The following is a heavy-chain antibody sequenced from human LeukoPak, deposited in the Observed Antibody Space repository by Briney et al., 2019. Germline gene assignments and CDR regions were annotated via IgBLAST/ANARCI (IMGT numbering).Heavy chain of an antibody. CDR3: ARDLGYCSGGSCYSDPYYYYGMDV. V-gene: IGHV4-59*01. CDR2: IYYTGGT. Sequence: SETLSLTCTVSGGSIGSDHWTWIRQPPGKGLEYIGYIYYTGGTNYNPSLKSRVTISVDTSKNQFSLKLSSVTAADTAVYYCARDLGYCSGGSCYSDPYYYYGMDVWGQGTTVTVSS. CDR1: GGSIGSDH. J-gene: IGHJ6*02. D-gene: IGHD2-15*01.